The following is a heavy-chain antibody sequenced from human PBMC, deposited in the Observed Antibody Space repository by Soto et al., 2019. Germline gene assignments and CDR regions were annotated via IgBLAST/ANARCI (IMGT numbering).Heavy chain of an antibody. Sequence: QVQLVESGGGVVQPGRSLRLSCAASGFTFSSYGMHWVRQAPGKGLEWVAVISYDGSNKYYADSVKGRFTISRDNSKNTLYLQMSSLRAEDTAVYYCASAHVVVVAASPLDYWGQGTLVTVSS. J-gene: IGHJ4*02. CDR1: GFTFSSYG. D-gene: IGHD2-15*01. V-gene: IGHV3-30*03. CDR2: ISYDGSNK. CDR3: ASAHVVVVAASPLDY.